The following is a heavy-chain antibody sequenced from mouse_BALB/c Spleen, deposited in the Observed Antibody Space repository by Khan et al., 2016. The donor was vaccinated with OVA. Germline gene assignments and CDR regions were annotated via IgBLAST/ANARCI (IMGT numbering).Heavy chain of an antibody. CDR2: IDPANGDT. V-gene: IGHV14-3*02. CDR3: TTLYDNPIAY. Sequence: EVQLQQSGAELVKPGASVKLSCTGSGFNIKDTYMHWMNQRPEQGLEWIGRIDPANGDTKYGPKFQDKATLTADTSSNTAYLQLSSLTAKDPSDYFCTTLYDNPIAYWGQGTLVSVS. D-gene: IGHD2-3*01. CDR1: GFNIKDTY. J-gene: IGHJ3*01.